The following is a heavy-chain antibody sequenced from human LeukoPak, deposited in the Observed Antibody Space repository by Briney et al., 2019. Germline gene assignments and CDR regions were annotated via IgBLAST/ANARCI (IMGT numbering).Heavy chain of an antibody. V-gene: IGHV1-69*13. Sequence: SVKVSCKASGGTFSSYAISWVRQAPGQGLEWMGGIIPIFGTANYAQKFQGRVTITADESTSTAYMELNSLRSEDTAVYYCARCPAWYEDYYYGMDVWGQGTTVTVSS. J-gene: IGHJ6*02. D-gene: IGHD6-13*01. CDR2: IIPIFGTA. CDR1: GGTFSSYA. CDR3: ARCPAWYEDYYYGMDV.